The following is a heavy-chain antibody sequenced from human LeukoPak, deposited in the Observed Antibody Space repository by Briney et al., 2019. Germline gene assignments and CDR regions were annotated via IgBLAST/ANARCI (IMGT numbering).Heavy chain of an antibody. D-gene: IGHD1-26*01. CDR3: ARVGRGGKGLSGSYYFY. Sequence: GGSLRLSCAASGFTFSSYAMSSARQAPVKGLEWVSAISGSGGSTYYADSVKGRFTISRDNSKNTLYLQMNSLRAEDTAVYYCARVGRGGKGLSGSYYFYWGQGTLVTVSS. CDR1: GFTFSSYA. V-gene: IGHV3-23*01. CDR2: ISGSGGST. J-gene: IGHJ4*02.